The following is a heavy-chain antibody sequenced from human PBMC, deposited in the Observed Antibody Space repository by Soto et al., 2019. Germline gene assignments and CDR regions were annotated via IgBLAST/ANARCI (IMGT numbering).Heavy chain of an antibody. V-gene: IGHV4-4*02. J-gene: IGHJ4*02. D-gene: IGHD3-10*01. CDR1: GGSISSSNW. Sequence: SETLSLTCAVSGGSISSSNWWNWVRQPPGKGLEWIGESYHSGSTNYNPSLKSRGTISVEKSKNQFSLKLSSVTAADTAVYFCAKRRDGSGSLDQWGQGTLVTLSS. CDR2: SYHSGST. CDR3: AKRRDGSGSLDQ.